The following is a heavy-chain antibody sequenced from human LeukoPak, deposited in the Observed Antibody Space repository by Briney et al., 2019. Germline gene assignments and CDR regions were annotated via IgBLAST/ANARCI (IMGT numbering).Heavy chain of an antibody. J-gene: IGHJ4*02. D-gene: IGHD6-19*01. CDR2: ISYSGST. Sequence: SETLSLTCTVSGGSISSIGYHWVWIRQPPGKGLEWIGSISYSGSTHCNPSLRSRVTMSVDTSKNQFSLKLSSVTAADTAVFYCARHEDSGDWYLDYWGQGRLVTVSS. CDR3: ARHEDSGDWYLDY. CDR1: GGSISSIGYH. V-gene: IGHV4-39*01.